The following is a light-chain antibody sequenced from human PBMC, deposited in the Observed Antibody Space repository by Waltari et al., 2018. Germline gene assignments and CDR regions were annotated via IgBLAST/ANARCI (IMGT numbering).Light chain of an antibody. CDR3: QHYLRLPVT. J-gene: IGKJ1*01. V-gene: IGKV3-20*01. Sequence: EIVLTPSPGTLPLSAGERATVSCRASESVSRAFAWYQQKPGQAPRLLIYGASTRATGIPDRFSGSGSGTDFSLTISRLEPDDFAVYYCQHYLRLPVTFGQGTTVEI. CDR1: ESVSRAF. CDR2: GAS.